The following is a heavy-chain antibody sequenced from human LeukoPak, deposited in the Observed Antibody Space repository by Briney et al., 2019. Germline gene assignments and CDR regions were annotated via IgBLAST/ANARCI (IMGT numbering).Heavy chain of an antibody. CDR2: IYYSGST. Sequence: KPSETLSLTCTVSGGSISSSSYYWGWIRQPPGKGLEWIGSIYYSGSTYYNPSLKSRVTISVDTSKNQFSLKLSSVTAADTAVYYCARSSLVVTATNALDTWGQVTMVTVSP. V-gene: IGHV4-39*07. CDR1: GGSISSSSYY. D-gene: IGHD2-21*02. J-gene: IGHJ3*02. CDR3: ARSSLVVTATNALDT.